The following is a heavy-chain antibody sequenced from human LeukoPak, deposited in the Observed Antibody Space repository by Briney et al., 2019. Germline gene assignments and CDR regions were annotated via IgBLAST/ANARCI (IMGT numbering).Heavy chain of an antibody. CDR1: GGSTSSSNYY. J-gene: IGHJ3*02. CDR2: IYYSGST. V-gene: IGHV4-30-4*08. Sequence: SETLSLTCTVSGGSTSSSNYYWGWIRQPPGKGLEWIGYIYYSGSTYYNPSLKSRVTISVDTSKNQFSLKLSSVTAADTAVYYCARDPGAYCGGDCADAFDIWGQGTMVTVSS. D-gene: IGHD2-21*02. CDR3: ARDPGAYCGGDCADAFDI.